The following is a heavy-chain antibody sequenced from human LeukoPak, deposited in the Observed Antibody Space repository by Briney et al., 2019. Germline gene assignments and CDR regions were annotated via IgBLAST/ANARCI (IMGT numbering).Heavy chain of an antibody. CDR2: ISAYNGNT. CDR1: GYTFTSYG. CDR3: ARILGGKRAGGQDY. Sequence: GASVKVSCKASGYTFTSYGISWVRQAPGQGLEWMGWISAYNGNTNYAQKLQGRVTMTTDTSTSTAYMELRSLRSDDTAVYCCARILGGKRAGGQDYWGQGTLVTVSS. V-gene: IGHV1-18*01. D-gene: IGHD4-23*01. J-gene: IGHJ4*02.